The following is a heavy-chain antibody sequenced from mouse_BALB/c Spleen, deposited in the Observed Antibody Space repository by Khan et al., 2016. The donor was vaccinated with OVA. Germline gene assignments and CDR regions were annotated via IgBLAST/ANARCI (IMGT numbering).Heavy chain of an antibody. CDR1: GYTFTDYG. Sequence: VQLLQSGPELVRPGVSVKISCKGSGYTFTDYGMHWVRQSPAKSLEWIGVITTYSGDTNYNQKFKGKATMTVDKSSSTAYMELARLTSEDSAIYYSARFALRLDYWGQGTSVTVSS. V-gene: IGHV1S137*01. D-gene: IGHD1-1*01. CDR2: ITTYSGDT. J-gene: IGHJ4*01. CDR3: ARFALRLDY.